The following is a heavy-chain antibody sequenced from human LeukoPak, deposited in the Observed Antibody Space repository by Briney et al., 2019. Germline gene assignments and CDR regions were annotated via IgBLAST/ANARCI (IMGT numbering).Heavy chain of an antibody. Sequence: ASVKVSCKVSGYTLTELSMHWVRQAPGKGLEWMGGFDPEDGETIYAQKFQGRVTITADESTSTAYMELSSLRSEDTAVYYCAREGTAMVMFDYWGQGTLVTVSS. V-gene: IGHV1-24*01. CDR3: AREGTAMVMFDY. CDR2: FDPEDGET. CDR1: GYTLTELS. J-gene: IGHJ4*02. D-gene: IGHD5-18*01.